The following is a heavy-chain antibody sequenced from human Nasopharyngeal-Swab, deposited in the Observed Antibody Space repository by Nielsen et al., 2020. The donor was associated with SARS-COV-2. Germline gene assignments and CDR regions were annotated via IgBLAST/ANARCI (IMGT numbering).Heavy chain of an antibody. CDR2: INSDGSST. CDR3: AKVLCSGSYCYYYGMDV. V-gene: IGHV3-74*01. D-gene: IGHD3-10*02. CDR1: GFTFSSYW. J-gene: IGHJ6*02. Sequence: GESLKISCAASGFTFSSYWMHWVRQAPGKGLVWVSRINSDGSSTSYADSVKGRFTISRDNAKNTLYLQMNSLRAEDTAVYYCAKVLCSGSYCYYYGMDVWGQGTTVTVSS.